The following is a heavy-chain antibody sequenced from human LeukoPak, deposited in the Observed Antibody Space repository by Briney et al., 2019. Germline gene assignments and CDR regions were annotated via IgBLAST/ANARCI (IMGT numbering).Heavy chain of an antibody. CDR3: CTTVITSRYMDV. Sequence: PGGSLRLSCIASGFMSSGHYIDWVRQAPGKGLEWLGRSRNKGQGYTTEYAASVKGRFTFSRGETNNSLDLQMNSLKIEDTAVYYCCTTVITSRYMDVWGKGTTVAISS. J-gene: IGHJ6*03. V-gene: IGHV3-72*01. CDR2: SRNKGQGYTT. D-gene: IGHD4-23*01. CDR1: GFMSSGHY.